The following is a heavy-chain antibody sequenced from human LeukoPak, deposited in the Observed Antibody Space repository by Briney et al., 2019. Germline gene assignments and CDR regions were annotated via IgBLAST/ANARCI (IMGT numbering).Heavy chain of an antibody. CDR2: IIPIFGTA. CDR1: GGTFSSYA. CDR3: ARVPPTHNYGSGSRRYYYMDV. V-gene: IGHV1-69*05. J-gene: IGHJ6*03. D-gene: IGHD3-10*01. Sequence: GSSVKVSCKASGGTFSSYAISWVRQAPGQGLEWMGRIIPIFGTANYAQKFQGRVTITTDESTSTAYMELSSLRSEDTAVYYCARVPPTHNYGSGSRRYYYMDVWGKGTTVTVSS.